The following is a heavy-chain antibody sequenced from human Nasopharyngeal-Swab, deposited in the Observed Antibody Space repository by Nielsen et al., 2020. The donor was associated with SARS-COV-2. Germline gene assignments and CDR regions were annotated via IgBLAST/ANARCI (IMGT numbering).Heavy chain of an antibody. CDR2: NYYSGST. CDR1: GGSISSYY. D-gene: IGHD2-2*01. Sequence: SETLSLTFTVSGGSISSYYWSWIRQPPGKGLGWIGYNYYSGSTNYNPSLKSRVTISADTSKNQFSLKLSSVTAADTAVYYCARLAGVVDIVLVPAARGRYFDLWGRGTLVTVSS. CDR3: ARLAGVVDIVLVPAARGRYFDL. J-gene: IGHJ2*01. V-gene: IGHV4-59*08.